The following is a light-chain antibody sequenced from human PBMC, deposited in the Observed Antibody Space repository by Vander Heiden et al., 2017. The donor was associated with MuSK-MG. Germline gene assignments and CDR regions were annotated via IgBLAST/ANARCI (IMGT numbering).Light chain of an antibody. J-gene: IGKJ1*01. V-gene: IGKV1-5*03. Sequence: DIQMTQSPSTLSASVGDRVTTTCRASQSISSWLAWYQQKPGKAPKLLIYKASSLESGVPSRFSGSGSGTEFTLTISSLQPDDFATYYCQQYNFSWTFGQGTKVEIK. CDR3: QQYNFSWT. CDR1: QSISSW. CDR2: KAS.